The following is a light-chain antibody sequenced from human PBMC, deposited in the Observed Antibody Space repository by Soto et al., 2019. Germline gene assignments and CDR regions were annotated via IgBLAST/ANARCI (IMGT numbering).Light chain of an antibody. CDR1: QSVSSN. V-gene: IGKV3-15*01. J-gene: IGKJ1*01. CDR3: QQYNNWPPNT. Sequence: EIVMTQSPATLSVSPGERATLSCRASQSVSSNLAWYQQKPGQAPRILIYGASTRATGIPARFSGSGSGTEFTLIISSLQSEDFAVYYCQQYNNWPPNTFGQGTKVEIK. CDR2: GAS.